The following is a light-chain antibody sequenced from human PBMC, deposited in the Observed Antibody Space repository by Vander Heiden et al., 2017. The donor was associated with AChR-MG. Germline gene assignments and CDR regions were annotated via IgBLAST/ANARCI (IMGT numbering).Light chain of an antibody. CDR1: QSVLTF. Sequence: IVLTQSPATLSLSPGERPTLSCRARQSVLTFLAWPQHLPGPPTRLLISDASNSATGIPARFSGRGSGTDFTLTIITLEPEDFAVYYCQQRDNWPRTFGQGSREEIK. V-gene: IGKV3-11*01. J-gene: IGKJ1*01. CDR3: QQRDNWPRT. CDR2: DAS.